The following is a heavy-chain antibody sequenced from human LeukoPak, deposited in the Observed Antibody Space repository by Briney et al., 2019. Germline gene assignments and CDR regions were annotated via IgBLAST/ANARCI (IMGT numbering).Heavy chain of an antibody. CDR3: AYSGSYGHLGY. D-gene: IGHD1-26*01. J-gene: IGHJ4*02. V-gene: IGHV4-39*01. Sequence: WIGSIYHSGSTYYNPSLKSRVTISVDTSRNQFSLRLSSVTAADTALYYCAYSGSYGHLGYWGQGIPVTVSS. CDR2: IYHSGST.